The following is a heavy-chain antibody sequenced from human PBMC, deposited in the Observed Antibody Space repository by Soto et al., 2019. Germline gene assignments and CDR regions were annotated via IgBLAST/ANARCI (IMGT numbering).Heavy chain of an antibody. D-gene: IGHD1-1*01. J-gene: IGHJ3*02. CDR1: GFTVSSNY. V-gene: IGHV3-11*01. Sequence: VQLVESGGGLIQPGGSLRLSCAASGFTVSSNYMSWVRQAPGKGLEWVSYISSSGSTIYYADSVKGRFTISRDNAKNSLYLQMNSLRAEDTAVYYCARAGFRWAVEAFDIWGQGTMVTVSS. CDR3: ARAGFRWAVEAFDI. CDR2: ISSSGSTI.